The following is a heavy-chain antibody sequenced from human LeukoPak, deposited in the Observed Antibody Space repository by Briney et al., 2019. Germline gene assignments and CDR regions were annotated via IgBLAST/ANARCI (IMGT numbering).Heavy chain of an antibody. J-gene: IGHJ4*02. CDR1: GFTFSSYA. CDR2: ISYGGNNK. CDR3: ARGAPERISSSTNYYFDY. D-gene: IGHD6-6*01. Sequence: GRSLRLSCAASGFTFSSYAMYWVRQAPGKGLEWVAVISYGGNNKYYADSVKGRFTISRDDSKNTLSLQMNSLRAEDTAVYYCARGAPERISSSTNYYFDYWGQGTLVTVSS. V-gene: IGHV3-30-3*01.